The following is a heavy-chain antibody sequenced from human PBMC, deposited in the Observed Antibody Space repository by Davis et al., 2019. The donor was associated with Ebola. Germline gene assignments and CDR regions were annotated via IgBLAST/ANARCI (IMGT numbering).Heavy chain of an antibody. CDR3: VKDRSSVAAVGYNWFDS. J-gene: IGHJ5*01. V-gene: IGHV3-74*01. D-gene: IGHD6-25*01. CDR2: ISSDGSDR. CDR1: GFTFSSYA. Sequence: HTGGSLRLSCAASGFTFSSYAMSWVRQAPGKGLVWLSRISSDGSDRSYADSVKGRFTTSRDNAKNTLYLQMNSLRVEDTAVYYCVKDRSSVAAVGYNWFDSWGRGTLVTVSS.